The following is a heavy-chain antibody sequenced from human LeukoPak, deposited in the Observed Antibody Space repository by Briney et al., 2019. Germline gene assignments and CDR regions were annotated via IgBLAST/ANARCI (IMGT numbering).Heavy chain of an antibody. CDR2: INHSGST. V-gene: IGHV4-34*01. CDR3: ARGRPKNWFDP. D-gene: IGHD6-6*01. J-gene: IGHJ5*02. Sequence: PSETLSLTCAVYGGSFSGYYWSWIRQPPGKGLEWIGEINHSGSTNYNPSLKSRVTISVDTSMNQFSLKLSSVTAADTAVYYCARGRPKNWFDPWGHGTLVTVSS. CDR1: GGSFSGYY.